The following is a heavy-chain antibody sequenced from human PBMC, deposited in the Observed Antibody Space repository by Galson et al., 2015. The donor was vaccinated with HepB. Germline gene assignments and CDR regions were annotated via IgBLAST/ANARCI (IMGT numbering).Heavy chain of an antibody. CDR1: GFTFSSYA. V-gene: IGHV3-23*01. CDR3: ARALPYSSGYSGFDY. CDR2: ISGSGGST. D-gene: IGHD3-22*01. J-gene: IGHJ4*02. Sequence: SLRLSCAASGFTFSSYAMSWVRQAPGKGLEWVSAISGSGGSTYYADSVQGRFTISRDNSKNTLYLQMNSLRAEDTAVYYCARALPYSSGYSGFDYWGQGTLVTVSS.